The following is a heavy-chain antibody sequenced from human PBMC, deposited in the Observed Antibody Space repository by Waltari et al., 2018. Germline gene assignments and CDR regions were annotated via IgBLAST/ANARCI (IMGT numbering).Heavy chain of an antibody. CDR3: ARHGEYSSSWYLTTFDI. D-gene: IGHD6-13*01. V-gene: IGHV4-59*08. CDR1: GGSISSYY. Sequence: QVQLQESGPGLVKPSETLSLTCTVSGGSISSYYWSWIRQPPGKGLEWIGYIYYSASTNYNPALNVRVTKSVDTSKNQFSLKLSSVTAADTAVYYCARHGEYSSSWYLTTFDIWGQGTMVTVSS. J-gene: IGHJ3*02. CDR2: IYYSAST.